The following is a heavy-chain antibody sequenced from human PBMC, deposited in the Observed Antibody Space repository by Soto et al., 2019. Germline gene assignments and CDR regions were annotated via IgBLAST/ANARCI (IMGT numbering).Heavy chain of an antibody. D-gene: IGHD5-18*01. CDR3: ARGDNGYGLGFQH. J-gene: IGHJ1*01. V-gene: IGHV1-18*04. CDR2: ISAYNGNT. Sequence: QVQLVQSGAEVKKPGASVKVSCKASGYTFTSYGISWVRQAPGQVLEWMGWISAYNGNTNSSQTPQGSVTLTPYKSTSTAYMELRSLRSVDTAVYYCARGDNGYGLGFQHWGQVNLVTVSS. CDR1: GYTFTSYG.